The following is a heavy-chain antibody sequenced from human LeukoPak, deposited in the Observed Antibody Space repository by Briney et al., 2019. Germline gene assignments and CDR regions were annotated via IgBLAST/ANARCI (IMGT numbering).Heavy chain of an antibody. CDR3: TRDESPSDSSGYYDAFDI. J-gene: IGHJ3*02. CDR1: GFNFNRDW. V-gene: IGHV3-7*01. CDR2: IKQDGSLK. Sequence: GGSLRLSCAASGFNFNRDWMIWVRQAPGKGLEWVANIKQDGSLKYYVDSVKGRFTISRDNAKNSLYLQMNSLRAEDTAVYYCTRDESPSDSSGYYDAFDIWGQGTMVTVFS. D-gene: IGHD3-22*01.